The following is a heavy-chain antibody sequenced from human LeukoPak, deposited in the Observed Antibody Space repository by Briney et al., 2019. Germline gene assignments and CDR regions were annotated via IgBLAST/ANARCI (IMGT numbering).Heavy chain of an antibody. J-gene: IGHJ6*02. CDR1: GGSISSYY. CDR3: ARDSNSIYYYYGMDV. Sequence: PSETLSLTCTVSGGSISSYYWSWIRQPPGKGLEWIGYIYYSGSTNYNPSLKSRVTISVDKSKNQFSLKLSSVTAADTAVYYCARDSNSIYYYYGMDVWGQGTTVTVSS. CDR2: IYYSGST. D-gene: IGHD6-6*01. V-gene: IGHV4-59*12.